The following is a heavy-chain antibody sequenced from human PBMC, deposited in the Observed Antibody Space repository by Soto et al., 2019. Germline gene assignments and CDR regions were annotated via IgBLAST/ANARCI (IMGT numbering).Heavy chain of an antibody. J-gene: IGHJ6*02. CDR2: IYSGGST. D-gene: IGHD5-12*01. V-gene: IGHV3-53*01. CDR1: GFTVSSNY. Sequence: GGSLRLSCAASGFTVSSNYMSWVRQAPGKGLEWVSVIYSGGSTYYADSVKGRFTISRDNSKNTLYLQMNSLRAEDTAVYYCARDSRVQLYSGYYYYYGMDVWGQGTTVTVS. CDR3: ARDSRVQLYSGYYYYYGMDV.